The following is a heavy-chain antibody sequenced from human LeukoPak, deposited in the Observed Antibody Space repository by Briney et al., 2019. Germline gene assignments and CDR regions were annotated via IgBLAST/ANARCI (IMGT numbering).Heavy chain of an antibody. Sequence: SDTLSLTCTVSGGSISTYYWSWIRQPAGKGLEWIGRVYACGSTIYHPSLKSRVTLSVDTSKNQFSLKLTSVTAADTAVYYCARGGGSASWSDDYWGQGTLVTVSS. CDR2: VYACGST. D-gene: IGHD2-15*01. V-gene: IGHV4-4*07. CDR3: ARGGGSASWSDDY. CDR1: GGSISTYY. J-gene: IGHJ4*02.